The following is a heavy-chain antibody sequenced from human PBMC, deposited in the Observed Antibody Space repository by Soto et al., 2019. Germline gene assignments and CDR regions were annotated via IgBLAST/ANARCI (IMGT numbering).Heavy chain of an antibody. CDR3: ATVHKNWFDS. Sequence: GESLKISCKSSGYNFTSFWIHWGRQMPGKGLEWLGKIDPSDSYTNYSPSFEGHVTISTDNSITTAYLQWSSLRASDTALYFCATVHKNWFDSWAKGTMVTVSS. CDR1: GYNFTSFW. V-gene: IGHV5-10-1*01. CDR2: IDPSDSYT. J-gene: IGHJ5*01.